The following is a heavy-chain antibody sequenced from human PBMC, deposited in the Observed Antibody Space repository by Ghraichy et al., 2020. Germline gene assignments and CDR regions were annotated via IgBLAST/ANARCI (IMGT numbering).Heavy chain of an antibody. D-gene: IGHD2-8*02. J-gene: IGHJ6*02. Sequence: GGSLRLSCAASGFIFSRHYMTWVRQAPGKGLEWVANVKQDGSEQFYADFVKGRFIISRDNAKNSMFLQMNSLRVEDTAVYYCAREGVTGGVDDAADIWGQGTTFTVSS. CDR2: VKQDGSEQ. CDR1: GFIFSRHY. CDR3: AREGVTGGVDDAADI. V-gene: IGHV3-7*03.